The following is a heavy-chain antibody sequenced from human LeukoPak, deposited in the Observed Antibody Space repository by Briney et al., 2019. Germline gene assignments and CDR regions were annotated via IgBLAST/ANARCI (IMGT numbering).Heavy chain of an antibody. CDR2: ISAYNGNT. V-gene: IGHV1-18*01. Sequence: PWASVKVSCKASGYTFTSYGISWVRQAPGQGLEWMGWISAYNGNTNYAQKLQGRVTMTTDTSTSTAYMELRSLRSDDTAVYYCAREAQQWLVLTDAFDIWGQGTMVTVSS. CDR1: GYTFTSYG. J-gene: IGHJ3*02. CDR3: AREAQQWLVLTDAFDI. D-gene: IGHD6-19*01.